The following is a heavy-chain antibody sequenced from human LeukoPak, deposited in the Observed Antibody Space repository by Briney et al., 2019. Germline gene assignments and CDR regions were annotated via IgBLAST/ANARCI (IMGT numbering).Heavy chain of an antibody. CDR1: GFTFSGSA. CDR2: IRSKANSYAT. Sequence: GGSLRLSCAASGFTFSGSAMHWVRQASGKGVGWVGRIRSKANSYATAYAASVKGRFTISRDDSKNTAYLQMNSLKTEDTAVYYCTRQTYDILTGYYTFDYWGQGTLVTVSS. J-gene: IGHJ4*02. V-gene: IGHV3-73*01. D-gene: IGHD3-9*01. CDR3: TRQTYDILTGYYTFDY.